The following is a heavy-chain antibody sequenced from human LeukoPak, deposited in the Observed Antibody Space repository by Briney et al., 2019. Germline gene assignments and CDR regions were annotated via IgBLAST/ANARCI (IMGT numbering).Heavy chain of an antibody. CDR1: GGSISSGDYY. V-gene: IGHV4-30-4*08. CDR2: IYYSGST. Sequence: SETLSLTCTVSGGSISSGDYYWSWIRQPPGKGLEWIGYIYYSGSTYYNPSLKSRVTISVDTSKIQFSLKLSSVTAADTAVYYCGGSGWSGGPFDNWGQGTLVTVSS. J-gene: IGHJ4*02. CDR3: GGSGWSGGPFDN. D-gene: IGHD6-19*01.